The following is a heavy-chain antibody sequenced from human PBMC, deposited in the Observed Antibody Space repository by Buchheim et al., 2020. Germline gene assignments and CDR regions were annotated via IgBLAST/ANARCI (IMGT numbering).Heavy chain of an antibody. D-gene: IGHD6-19*01. Sequence: EVQLVESGGGLVQPGGSLRLSCAASGFTFSSYAMSWVRQAPGKGLEWVSAISGSGGSTYYVDSVQGRFTISRDNSKNTQYVQMNSLRAEDTAVYYCAKDYSSGWYRYYYYGMDVWGQGTT. V-gene: IGHV3-23*04. CDR1: GFTFSSYA. CDR2: ISGSGGST. J-gene: IGHJ6*02. CDR3: AKDYSSGWYRYYYYGMDV.